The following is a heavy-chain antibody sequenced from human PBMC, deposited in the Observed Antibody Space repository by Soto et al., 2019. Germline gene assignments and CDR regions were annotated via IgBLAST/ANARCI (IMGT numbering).Heavy chain of an antibody. D-gene: IGHD1-26*01. V-gene: IGHV3-15*01. CDR3: AKRVSGSYPDCNLDY. CDR1: GFTFSNAW. Sequence: EVQLVESGGGLVKPGGSLRLSCAASGFTFSNAWMSWVRQAPGKGLEWVGRIKSKTDGGTTDYAAPVKGRFTISRDDSKNTPYLQMNSLKTEDTAVYYCAKRVSGSYPDCNLDYWGQGTLVTVSS. J-gene: IGHJ4*02. CDR2: IKSKTDGGTT.